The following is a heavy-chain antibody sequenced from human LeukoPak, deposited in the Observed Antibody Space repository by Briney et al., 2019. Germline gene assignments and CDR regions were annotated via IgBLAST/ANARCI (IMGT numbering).Heavy chain of an antibody. D-gene: IGHD4-17*01. CDR1: GGSISSYY. Sequence: SETLSLTCTVSGGSISSYYWSWIRQPPGKGLEWIGYIYYSGSTNYNPSLKSRVTISVDTSKNQFSLKLSSVTAADTAVYYCARGDYGDGLDYWGQGTLVTVSS. V-gene: IGHV4-59*01. CDR2: IYYSGST. CDR3: ARGDYGDGLDY. J-gene: IGHJ4*02.